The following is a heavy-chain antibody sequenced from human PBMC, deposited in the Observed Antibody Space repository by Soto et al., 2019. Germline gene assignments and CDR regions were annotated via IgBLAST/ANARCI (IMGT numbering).Heavy chain of an antibody. CDR1: GFTFSDYA. V-gene: IGHV3-23*01. CDR2: LGVRRT. Sequence: GGSLRLSWAASGFTFSDYAMSWVRQALGMGLAWVSTLGVRRTLYVVLVKGRFTISRDNSNNARYLQMNILRVGDTAVYYFAKGTLVKPPGTRAFDVWGQGTMITV. CDR3: AKGTLVKPPGTRAFDV. D-gene: IGHD6-13*01. J-gene: IGHJ3*01.